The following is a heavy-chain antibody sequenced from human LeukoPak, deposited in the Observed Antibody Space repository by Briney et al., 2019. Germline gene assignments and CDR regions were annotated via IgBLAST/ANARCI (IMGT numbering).Heavy chain of an antibody. CDR3: ARGFLTNRGHGPTFDY. CDR1: GFIFSDYD. Sequence: GGSLRLSCAASGFIFSDYDMEWVRHPTGKPLEWVSHIGTGGDKYYPSPVRGGFTDSRENAKNPLYLQMSSLRVEDTAVYYCARGFLTNRGHGPTFDYWGQRILVTVSS. V-gene: IGHV3-13*01. D-gene: IGHD7-27*01. CDR2: IGTGGDK. J-gene: IGHJ4*02.